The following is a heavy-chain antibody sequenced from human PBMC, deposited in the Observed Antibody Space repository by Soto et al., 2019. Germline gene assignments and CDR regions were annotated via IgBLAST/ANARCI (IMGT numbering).Heavy chain of an antibody. Sequence: ASVMVSCKDAGFTFTSSAVQWVRQARGQRLDWIGWIVVGSGNTNYAQKFQERVTITRDMSTSTAYMELSSLRSEDTAVYYCAADDRHYGDDLAYWGQGTLVTVAS. D-gene: IGHD4-17*01. J-gene: IGHJ4*02. CDR3: AADDRHYGDDLAY. CDR2: IVVGSGNT. V-gene: IGHV1-58*01. CDR1: GFTFTSSA.